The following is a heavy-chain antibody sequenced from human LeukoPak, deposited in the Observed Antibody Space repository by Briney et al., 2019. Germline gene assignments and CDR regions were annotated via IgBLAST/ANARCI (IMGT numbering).Heavy chain of an antibody. J-gene: IGHJ5*02. CDR2: IIPILGIA. Sequence: SVKVSCKASGGTFSSYTISWVRQAPGQGLEWMGRIIPILGIANYAQKFQGRVTITADKSTSTAYMELSSLRSEDTAVNYCARAPIAAAYNWFDPWGQGTLVTVSS. CDR3: ARAPIAAAYNWFDP. D-gene: IGHD6-13*01. V-gene: IGHV1-69*02. CDR1: GGTFSSYT.